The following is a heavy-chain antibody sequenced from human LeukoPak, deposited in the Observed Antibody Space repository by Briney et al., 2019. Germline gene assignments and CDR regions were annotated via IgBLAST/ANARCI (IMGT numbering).Heavy chain of an antibody. Sequence: GGSLRLSCAASGFTFSSYAMSWVRQAPGKGLEWVSAISGSGGSTYYADSVKGRFTISRDNSKNTLYLQMNSLRAEDTAVYYCAKDLGNCSSTSCYVGGWFDPWGQGTLVTVSS. D-gene: IGHD2-2*01. CDR2: ISGSGGST. V-gene: IGHV3-23*01. J-gene: IGHJ5*02. CDR3: AKDLGNCSSTSCYVGGWFDP. CDR1: GFTFSSYA.